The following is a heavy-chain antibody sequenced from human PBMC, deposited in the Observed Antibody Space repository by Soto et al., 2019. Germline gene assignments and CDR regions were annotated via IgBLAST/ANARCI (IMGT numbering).Heavy chain of an antibody. CDR2: IDPSDSYT. D-gene: IGHD3-3*01. J-gene: IGHJ5*02. CDR3: ARAIFGVAQNWFDH. CDR1: GYSFTSFW. V-gene: IGHV5-10-1*01. Sequence: PGESLKISCKGSGYSFTSFWISWVRQLPGKGLEWMGRIDPSDSYTNYSPSFQGHVTISADKSISTAYLQWSSLKASDTAMYYCARAIFGVAQNWFDHWGQGTLVTVSS.